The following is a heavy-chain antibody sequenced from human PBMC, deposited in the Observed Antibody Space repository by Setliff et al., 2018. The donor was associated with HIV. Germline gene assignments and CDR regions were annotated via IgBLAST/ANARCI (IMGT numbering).Heavy chain of an antibody. D-gene: IGHD5-12*01. V-gene: IGHV3-23*01. CDR1: GFTFSSYA. J-gene: IGHJ3*02. CDR3: ARAPDRYSGYDSDAFDI. CDR2: ISGSGGST. Sequence: GGSLRLSCAASGFTFSSYAMSWVRQAPGKGLEWVSAISGSGGSTYYADSVKGRFTISRDNSKNTLYLQMNSLRAEDTAVYYCARAPDRYSGYDSDAFDIWGQGTMVTVSS.